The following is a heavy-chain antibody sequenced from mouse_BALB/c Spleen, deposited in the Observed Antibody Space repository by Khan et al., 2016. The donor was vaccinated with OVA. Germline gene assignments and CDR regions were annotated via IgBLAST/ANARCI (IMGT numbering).Heavy chain of an antibody. V-gene: IGHV1S136*01. J-gene: IGHJ3*01. CDR3: FACVYYYGSAYEGFAY. Sequence: VQLQQSGPELVKPGASVKMSCKASGYTFTSYVMHWVKQKPGQGLEWIGYISPNSDGSKYNEKFRGKATLTSDKSSSTAYMELSSLTSEDSAVFYFFACVYYYGSAYEGFAYWGQGTLVTVSA. D-gene: IGHD1-1*01. CDR2: ISPNSDGS. CDR1: GYTFTSYV.